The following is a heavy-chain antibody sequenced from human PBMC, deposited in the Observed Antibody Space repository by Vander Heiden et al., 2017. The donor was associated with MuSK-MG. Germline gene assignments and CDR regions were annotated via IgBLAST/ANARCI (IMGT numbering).Heavy chain of an antibody. CDR2: IYSGGST. J-gene: IGHJ5*02. V-gene: IGHV3-66*01. CDR1: GFTVSSNY. Sequence: EVQLVESGGGLVQPGGSLRLSCAASGFTVSSNYMSWVRQAPGKGLEWISFIYSGGSTYYADSLKGRSTISRDNSKNTLYLQMNSMRAEDTAVYYCARDGRVGTYNWFDPWGQGTLVTLSS. D-gene: IGHD3-10*01. CDR3: ARDGRVGTYNWFDP.